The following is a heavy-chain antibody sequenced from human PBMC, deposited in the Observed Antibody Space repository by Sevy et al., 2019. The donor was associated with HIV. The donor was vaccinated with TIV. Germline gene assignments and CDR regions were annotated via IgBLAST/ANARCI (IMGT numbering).Heavy chain of an antibody. CDR1: GYSISSGYY. V-gene: IGHV4-38-2*02. Sequence: SETLSLTCAVSGYSISSGYYWGWIRQPPGKGLEWIGSIYHSGSTYYNPSLKSRVTISVDTSRNQFSLKLSSVTAADTAVYYCAREFCSTSCYSVWFDPWGQGTLVTVSS. CDR2: IYHSGST. CDR3: AREFCSTSCYSVWFDP. J-gene: IGHJ5*02. D-gene: IGHD2-2*01.